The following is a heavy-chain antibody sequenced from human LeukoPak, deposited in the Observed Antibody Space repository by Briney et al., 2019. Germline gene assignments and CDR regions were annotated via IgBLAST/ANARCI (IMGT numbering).Heavy chain of an antibody. CDR2: ISSSSSYI. CDR3: ASSGDYDSSGYYAPFCY. Sequence: GGSLRLSCAASGFTFSSYSMNWVRQAPGKGLEWVSSISSSSSYIYYADSVKGRLTISRDNAKNSLYLQMNSLRAEDTAVYYCASSGDYDSSGYYAPFCYWGQGTLVTVSS. D-gene: IGHD3-22*01. CDR1: GFTFSSYS. V-gene: IGHV3-21*01. J-gene: IGHJ4*02.